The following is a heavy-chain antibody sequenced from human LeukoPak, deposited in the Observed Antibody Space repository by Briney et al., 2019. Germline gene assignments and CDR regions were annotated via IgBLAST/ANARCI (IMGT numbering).Heavy chain of an antibody. CDR2: IYYSGGT. J-gene: IGHJ6*03. CDR3: ARVPSPGSSSWYGHEENYYYMDV. CDR1: GGSISSYY. D-gene: IGHD6-13*01. Sequence: PSETLSLTCTVSGGSISSYYWSWIRQPPGKGLEWIGNIYYSGGTNYNPSLKSRVTISVDTSKNQFSLKLSSVTAADTAVYYCARVPSPGSSSWYGHEENYYYMDVWGKGTTVTVSS. V-gene: IGHV4-59*01.